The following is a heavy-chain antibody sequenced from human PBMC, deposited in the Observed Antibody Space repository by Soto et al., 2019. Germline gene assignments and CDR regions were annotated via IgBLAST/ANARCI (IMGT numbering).Heavy chain of an antibody. Sequence: SETLSLTCTVSGDSISSYSWSWIRQPPGKGLEWIGNIHYNGNTKYNPSLKSRVTISVDTSKNQFSLKLSSVTAADTAVYYCARGPDIVLVPAAHFDYWGQGTLVTVSS. D-gene: IGHD2-2*01. J-gene: IGHJ4*02. CDR3: ARGPDIVLVPAAHFDY. V-gene: IGHV4-59*01. CDR2: IHYNGNT. CDR1: GDSISSYS.